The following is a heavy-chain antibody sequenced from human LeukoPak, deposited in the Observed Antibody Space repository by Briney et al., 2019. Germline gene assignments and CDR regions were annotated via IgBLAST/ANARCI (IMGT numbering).Heavy chain of an antibody. CDR1: GFTFSSYG. J-gene: IGHJ6*03. V-gene: IGHV3-23*01. Sequence: GGSLRLSCAASGFTFSSYGMSWVRQAPGKGLEWVSAISGSGGSTYYADSVKGRFTISRDNSKNTLYLQMNSLRAEDTAVYCCAKVDYILTPYYMDVWGKGTTVTISS. D-gene: IGHD3-9*01. CDR3: AKVDYILTPYYMDV. CDR2: ISGSGGST.